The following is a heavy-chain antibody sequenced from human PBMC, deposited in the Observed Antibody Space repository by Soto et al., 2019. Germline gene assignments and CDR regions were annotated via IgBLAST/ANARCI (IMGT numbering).Heavy chain of an antibody. D-gene: IGHD2-15*01. J-gene: IGHJ6*02. Sequence: GESLKISCKGSGYSFTSYWIGWVRQMPGKGLEWMGVIYPGDSDTRYSPSFQGQVTISADKSISTAYVQWSSLKASDTAMYYCARPDSQYYYALDVWGQGTTVTVSS. CDR3: ARPDSQYYYALDV. V-gene: IGHV5-51*01. CDR1: GYSFTSYW. CDR2: IYPGDSDT.